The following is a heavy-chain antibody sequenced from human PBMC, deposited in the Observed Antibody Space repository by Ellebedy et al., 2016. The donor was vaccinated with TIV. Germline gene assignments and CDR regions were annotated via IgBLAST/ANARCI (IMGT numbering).Heavy chain of an antibody. J-gene: IGHJ1*01. CDR1: GGSFSGYY. Sequence: SETLSLTXAVYGGSFSGYYWSWIRQPPGKGLEWIGEINHSGSTNYNPSLKSRVTISVDTSKNQFSLKLSSVTAADTAVYYCARRTVGATRGYFQHWGQGTLVTVSS. D-gene: IGHD1-26*01. V-gene: IGHV4-34*01. CDR3: ARRTVGATRGYFQH. CDR2: INHSGST.